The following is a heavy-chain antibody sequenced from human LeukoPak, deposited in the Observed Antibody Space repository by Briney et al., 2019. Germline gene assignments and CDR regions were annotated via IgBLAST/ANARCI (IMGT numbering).Heavy chain of an antibody. CDR1: GFTFSSYA. CDR2: ISGSGGST. Sequence: GGSLRLSCAASGFTFSSYAMSWVRQAPGKGLEWVSAISGSGGSTYYADSVKGRFTISRDNSKNTLYLQMNSLRAEDTVVYYCAKGGVIVYYFDYWGQGTLVTVSS. V-gene: IGHV3-23*01. J-gene: IGHJ4*02. CDR3: AKGGVIVYYFDY. D-gene: IGHD3-16*02.